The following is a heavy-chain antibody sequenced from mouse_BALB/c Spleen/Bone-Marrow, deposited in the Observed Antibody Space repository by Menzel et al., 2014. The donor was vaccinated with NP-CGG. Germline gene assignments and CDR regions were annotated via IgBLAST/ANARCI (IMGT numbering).Heavy chain of an antibody. D-gene: IGHD1-1*01. CDR1: GFTFSSYG. J-gene: IGHJ2*01. V-gene: IGHV5-6-3*01. CDR3: ARDYYGSSDY. CDR2: INSNGGST. Sequence: LKESRVDLGQPGGSLKLSCAASGFTFSSYGMSWVRQTPDKRLELVATINSNGGSTYYPDSVKGRFTISRDNAKNSLYLKMSSLKSEDTAMYDCARDYYGSSDYWSQTTTTKVSS.